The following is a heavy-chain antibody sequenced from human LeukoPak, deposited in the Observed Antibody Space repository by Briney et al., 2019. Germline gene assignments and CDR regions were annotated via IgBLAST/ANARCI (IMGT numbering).Heavy chain of an antibody. D-gene: IGHD1-26*01. Sequence: PGGSLRLSCAASGFTFSNYAMSWVRQAPGKGLEWVSGISGSGGSTYYADSVKGRFTISRDNSKNTLYLQVNSLRAEDTAVYYCAKDRKGSGSYYALFDYWGQGTLVTVSS. CDR3: AKDRKGSGSYYALFDY. V-gene: IGHV3-23*01. CDR1: GFTFSNYA. CDR2: ISGSGGST. J-gene: IGHJ4*02.